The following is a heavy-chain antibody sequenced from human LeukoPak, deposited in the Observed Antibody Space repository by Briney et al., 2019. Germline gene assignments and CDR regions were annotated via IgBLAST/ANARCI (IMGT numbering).Heavy chain of an antibody. V-gene: IGHV3-30*04. Sequence: GRSLRLSCAASGFTFSSYAMHWVRQALGKGLEWVAVISYDGSNKYYADSVKGRFTISRDNSKNTLYLQMNSLRAEDTAVYYCARGRGGSYSDYWGQGTLVTVSS. D-gene: IGHD1-26*01. CDR1: GFTFSSYA. J-gene: IGHJ4*02. CDR3: ARGRGGSYSDY. CDR2: ISYDGSNK.